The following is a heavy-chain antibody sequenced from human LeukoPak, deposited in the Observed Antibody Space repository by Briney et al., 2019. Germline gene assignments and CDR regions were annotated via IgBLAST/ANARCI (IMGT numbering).Heavy chain of an antibody. D-gene: IGHD3-22*01. CDR3: AKETYYYDSSGYYYGSGSDQVDY. Sequence: GGSLRLSCAASGFIFSSYGMHWVRQAPGKGLEWVAFIRYDGSNKYYADSVKGRFTISRDNSKNTLYLQMNSLRAEDTAVYYCAKETYYYDSSGYYYGSGSDQVDYWGQGTLVTVSS. CDR1: GFIFSSYG. CDR2: IRYDGSNK. V-gene: IGHV3-30*02. J-gene: IGHJ4*02.